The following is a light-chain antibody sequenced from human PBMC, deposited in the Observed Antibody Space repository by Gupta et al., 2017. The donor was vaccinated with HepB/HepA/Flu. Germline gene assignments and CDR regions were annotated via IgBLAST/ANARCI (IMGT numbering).Light chain of an antibody. CDR3: AAWDDSLTGPV. V-gene: IGLV1-44*01. J-gene: IGLJ3*02. CDR2: SNN. Sequence: SVLTQPPSASGTPGQRVTISCSGSSSNIGSNTVSWYQQLPGAAPKLLIYSNNPRPSGVPDRFSGSKSGTSASLAISGLQSEHEADYYCAAWDDSLTGPVFGGGTKLTVL. CDR1: SSNIGSNT.